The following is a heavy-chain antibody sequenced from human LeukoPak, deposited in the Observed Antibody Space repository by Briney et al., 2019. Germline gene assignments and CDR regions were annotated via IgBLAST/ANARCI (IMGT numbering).Heavy chain of an antibody. J-gene: IGHJ4*02. CDR3: ATITADSSGWYGQPDY. Sequence: GASVKVSCKASGYTFTGYYMHWVRQAPGQGLEWMGWINPNSGGTNYAQKFQGRVTMTRDTSISTAYMELSRLRSDDTAVYYCATITADSSGWYGQPDYWGQGTLVTVSS. D-gene: IGHD6-19*01. CDR2: INPNSGGT. V-gene: IGHV1-2*02. CDR1: GYTFTGYY.